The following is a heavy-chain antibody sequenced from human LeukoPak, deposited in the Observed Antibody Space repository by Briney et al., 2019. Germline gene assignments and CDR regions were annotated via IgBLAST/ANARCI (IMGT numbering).Heavy chain of an antibody. V-gene: IGHV3-74*01. CDR1: GFTFDDYA. J-gene: IGHJ4*02. CDR2: IMSDGRST. Sequence: PGGSLILSCAASGFTFDDYAMHWVRQAPGKGLVWVSRIMSDGRSTYADSVKGRFTISRDTAKNTLYLQMNSLRAEDTAVYYCVRDSQFIGPLYWGQGTLVTVSS. D-gene: IGHD5-24*01. CDR3: VRDSQFIGPLY.